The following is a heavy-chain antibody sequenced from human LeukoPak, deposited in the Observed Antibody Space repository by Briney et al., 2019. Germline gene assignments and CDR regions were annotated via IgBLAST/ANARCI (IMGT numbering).Heavy chain of an antibody. J-gene: IGHJ6*02. Sequence: ASVKVSCKASGYTFTSYGISWVRQAPGQGLEWMGWISAYNGNANYAQKLQGRVTMTTDTSTSTAYMELRSLRSDDTAVYYCARVSYDILTGHYSYGMDVWGQGTTVTVSS. V-gene: IGHV1-18*01. CDR1: GYTFTSYG. CDR2: ISAYNGNA. CDR3: ARVSYDILTGHYSYGMDV. D-gene: IGHD3-9*01.